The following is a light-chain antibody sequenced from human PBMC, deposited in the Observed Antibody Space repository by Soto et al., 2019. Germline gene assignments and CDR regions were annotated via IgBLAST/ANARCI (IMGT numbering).Light chain of an antibody. Sequence: QSALTQPAYVSGSPGQSITISCTGTSSDVGGYNYVSWYQQHPGEVPKLMIFDVSNRPSGVSNRFSGSKSGNTASLTISGLQAEDEADYYCSSYTSSSTFRFGPGTKLTVL. CDR1: SSDVGGYNY. CDR2: DVS. J-gene: IGLJ1*01. CDR3: SSYTSSSTFR. V-gene: IGLV2-14*03.